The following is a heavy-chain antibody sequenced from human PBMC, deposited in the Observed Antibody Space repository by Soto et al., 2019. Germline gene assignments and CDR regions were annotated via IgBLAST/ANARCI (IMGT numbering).Heavy chain of an antibody. Sequence: QVQLVQSGAEVKKPGSSVKVSCKASGGTFSSYAISWVRQAPGQGLEWMGGIIPIFGTANYAQKFQGRVTSTAEEAAVGAWVGVRRGRCGETAGYYGERGGGGYVWGSYSPYYGMDVWGQGTTVTVSS. CDR1: GGTFSSYA. CDR2: IIPIFGTA. D-gene: IGHD3-16*01. V-gene: IGHV1-69*01. J-gene: IGHJ6*02. CDR3: ERGGGGYVWGSYSPYYGMDV.